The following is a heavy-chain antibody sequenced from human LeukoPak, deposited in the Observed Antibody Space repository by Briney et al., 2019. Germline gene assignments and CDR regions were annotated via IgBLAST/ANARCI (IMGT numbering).Heavy chain of an antibody. CDR2: ISYDGSNK. CDR1: GFTFSSYG. Sequence: GGSLRLSCAASGFTFSSYGMHWVRQAPGKGLEWVAVISYDGSNKYYADSVKGRFIISRDNSKNTLYLQMNSLRAEDTAVSYCANLLRWEPYWGQGTLVTVSS. V-gene: IGHV3-30*18. D-gene: IGHD4-23*01. CDR3: ANLLRWEPY. J-gene: IGHJ4*02.